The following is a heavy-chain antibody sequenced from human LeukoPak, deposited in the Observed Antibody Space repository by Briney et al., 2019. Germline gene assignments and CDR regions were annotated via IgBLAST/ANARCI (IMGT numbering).Heavy chain of an antibody. V-gene: IGHV3-23*01. D-gene: IGHD3-10*01. CDR2: VTGSGGST. CDR1: GFTFSSYA. CDR3: AKDAYGLARYYYYYYMDV. Sequence: GGSLRLSCAASGFTFSSYAMSWVRQAPGKGLEWVSAVTGSGGSTYYADSVKGRLIISRDNSENTLYLQMNSLRAEDTAVYYCAKDAYGLARYYYYYYMDVWGKGTTVTVSS. J-gene: IGHJ6*03.